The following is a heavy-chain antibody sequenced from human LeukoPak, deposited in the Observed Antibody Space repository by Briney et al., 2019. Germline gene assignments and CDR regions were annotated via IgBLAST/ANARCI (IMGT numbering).Heavy chain of an antibody. CDR2: IKQDGSEK. J-gene: IGHJ4*02. D-gene: IGHD3-22*01. Sequence: GGSLRLSCAASGFTFSSYWMSWVRQAPGKGLEWVANIKQDGSEKYYVDSVKGRFTISRDNAKNSLYLQMNSLRAEDTALYYCASQGHYYDSSGYYYLPFPPYFDYWGQGTLVTVSS. CDR1: GFTFSSYW. CDR3: ASQGHYYDSSGYYYLPFPPYFDY. V-gene: IGHV3-7*01.